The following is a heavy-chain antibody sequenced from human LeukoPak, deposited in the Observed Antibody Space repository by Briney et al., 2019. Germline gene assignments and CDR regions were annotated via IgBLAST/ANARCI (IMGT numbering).Heavy chain of an antibody. CDR3: ARDLGYSHVYSFNC. D-gene: IGHD5-18*01. Sequence: PGGSLRLSCAVSGFTVSSNYVSWVRQAPGKGLEWVSVIYSDGRTYYADSVKGRFTISRDNSKNTLYLQMNTLRAEDTAVYYCARDLGYSHVYSFNCWGQGTLVTVSS. J-gene: IGHJ4*02. CDR1: GFTVSSNY. CDR2: IYSDGRT. V-gene: IGHV3-53*01.